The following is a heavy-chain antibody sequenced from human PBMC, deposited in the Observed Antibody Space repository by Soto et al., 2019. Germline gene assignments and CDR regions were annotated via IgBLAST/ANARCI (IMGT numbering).Heavy chain of an antibody. CDR1: GGSISSYY. J-gene: IGHJ4*02. CDR2: IYYSGST. D-gene: IGHD6-13*01. CDR3: ARDRAAAGIIDY. V-gene: IGHV4-59*01. Sequence: SETLSLTCTVSGGSISSYYWSWIRQPPGKGLEWIGYIYYSGSTNYNPSLKSRVTISVDTSKNQFSLRLSSVTAADTAVYYCARDRAAAGIIDYWGQGTLVTVSS.